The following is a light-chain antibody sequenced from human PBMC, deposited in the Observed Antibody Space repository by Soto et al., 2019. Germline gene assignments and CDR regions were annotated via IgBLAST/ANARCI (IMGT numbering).Light chain of an antibody. CDR3: QQYNYWPPIN. V-gene: IGKV3-15*01. CDR2: GAS. J-gene: IGKJ5*01. CDR1: QSVNSK. Sequence: EIVMTQSPATLSVSPVEIVTLYCSASQSVNSKVAWYQQTPGQAPRLLIYGASTRATGIPARFSGSGSGTEFTLTIRSLQSEDFAVYYCQQYNYWPPINCGQGTRREIK.